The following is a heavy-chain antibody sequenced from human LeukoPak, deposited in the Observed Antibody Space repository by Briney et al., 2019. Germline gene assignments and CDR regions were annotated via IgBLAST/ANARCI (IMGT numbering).Heavy chain of an antibody. CDR3: ARSKAYYDSSGYANDC. CDR2: IYSSGST. J-gene: IGHJ4*02. D-gene: IGHD3-22*01. Sequence: PSETLSLTCTVSGGSISSYYWSWIRQPAGKGLEWIGRIYSSGSTNYDPSLNSRVTMSVDTSRNQFSLKLSSVTAADTAVYYCARSKAYYDSSGYANDCWGQGTLVTVSS. CDR1: GGSISSYY. V-gene: IGHV4-4*07.